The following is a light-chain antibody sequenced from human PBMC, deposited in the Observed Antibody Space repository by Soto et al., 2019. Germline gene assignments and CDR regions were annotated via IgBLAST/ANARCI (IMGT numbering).Light chain of an antibody. J-gene: IGKJ4*01. CDR2: KAS. V-gene: IGKV1-5*03. CDR3: QQYNTYLLT. Sequence: DIQMTQSPSTLSASVGDRVTITCRASQSISTWLAWYQQKPGKAPKLLIYKASSLESGVPSRFSGSGSGTEFTLTISSLQPDDFATYYCQQYNTYLLTFGGGTTGEIK. CDR1: QSISTW.